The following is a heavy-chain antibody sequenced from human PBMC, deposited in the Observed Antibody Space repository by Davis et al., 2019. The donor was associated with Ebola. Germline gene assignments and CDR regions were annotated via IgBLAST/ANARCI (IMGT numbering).Heavy chain of an antibody. D-gene: IGHD2-15*01. CDR3: AREVGKYCSGGSCYYYGMDV. J-gene: IGHJ6*02. CDR2: IYYSGST. V-gene: IGHV4-59*12. Sequence: SETLSLTCTVSGGSISSYYWSWIRQPPGKGLEWIGYIYYSGSTNYNPSLKSRVTISVDTSKNQFSLKLSSVTAADTAVYYCAREVGKYCSGGSCYYYGMDVWGQGTTVTVSS. CDR1: GGSISSYY.